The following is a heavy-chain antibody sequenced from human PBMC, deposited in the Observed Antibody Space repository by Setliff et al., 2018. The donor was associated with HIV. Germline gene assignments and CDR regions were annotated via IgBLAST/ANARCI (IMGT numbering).Heavy chain of an antibody. V-gene: IGHV4-4*07. CDR1: GGSISSYY. D-gene: IGHD3-22*01. CDR3: ARDSMIVVTYAFDI. Sequence: PSETLSLTCTVSGGSISSYYWSWIRQPAGKGLEWIGRIYTSGSTNYNPSLKSRVTMSADTSKNQFSLKLSSVTAADTAVYYCARDSMIVVTYAFDIWGQGTMVTVSS. J-gene: IGHJ3*02. CDR2: IYTSGST.